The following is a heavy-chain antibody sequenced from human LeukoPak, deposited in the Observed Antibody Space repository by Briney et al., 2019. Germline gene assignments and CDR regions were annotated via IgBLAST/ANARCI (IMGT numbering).Heavy chain of an antibody. D-gene: IGHD3-3*01. CDR2: INHSGST. V-gene: IGHV4-34*01. CDR3: AGSSRYYDFWSGYYIVPEYFQH. J-gene: IGHJ1*01. Sequence: PSETLSLTCAVYGGSFSGYYWSWIRQPPGKGLEWIGEINHSGSTNYNPSLKSRVTISVDTSKNQFSLKLSSVTAADTAVYYCAGSSRYYDFWSGYYIVPEYFQHWGQGTLVTVSS. CDR1: GGSFSGYY.